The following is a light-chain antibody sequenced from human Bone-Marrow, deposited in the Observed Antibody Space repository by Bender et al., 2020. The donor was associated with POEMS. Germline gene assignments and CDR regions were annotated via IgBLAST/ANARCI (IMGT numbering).Light chain of an antibody. CDR3: YSYSTSNTYV. J-gene: IGLJ1*01. V-gene: IGLV2-14*02. CDR2: AVS. CDR1: SSDIGSYIL. Sequence: QSALTQPASVSGSPGQSITISCTGTSSDIGSYILVSWYQQHPGKAPKVMIFAVSNRPSGVSDRFSGSKSDNTASLTISGLQAEDEADYYCYSYSTSNTYVFGTGTKVTVL.